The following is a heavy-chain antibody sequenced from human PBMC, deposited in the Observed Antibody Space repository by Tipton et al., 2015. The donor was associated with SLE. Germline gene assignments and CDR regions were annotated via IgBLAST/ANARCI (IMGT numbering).Heavy chain of an antibody. CDR3: AKVRATMVRGVKFYFYGMDV. J-gene: IGHJ6*02. V-gene: IGHV4-34*01. CDR2: IYYSGTT. Sequence: TLSLTCAVYGGSFSGYYWSWIRQPPGKGLEWIGSIYYSGTTYYNPSLKSRVTISVDTSKNQFSLKLSSVTAADTAVYYCAKVRATMVRGVKFYFYGMDVWGQGTTVTVSS. CDR1: GGSFSGYY. D-gene: IGHD3-10*01.